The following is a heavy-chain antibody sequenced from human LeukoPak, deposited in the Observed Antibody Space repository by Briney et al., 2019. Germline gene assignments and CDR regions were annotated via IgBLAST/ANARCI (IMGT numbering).Heavy chain of an antibody. Sequence: GGSLRLSCAASGFTFSSYSMNWVRQAPGKGLEWVSYISSSSSTIYYADSVKGRFTISRDSAKNSLYLQMNSLRAEDTAVYYCARDLYYYDSSGHPSDFDYWGQGTLVTVSS. CDR3: ARDLYYYDSSGHPSDFDY. CDR1: GFTFSSYS. D-gene: IGHD3-22*01. J-gene: IGHJ4*02. V-gene: IGHV3-48*04. CDR2: ISSSSSTI.